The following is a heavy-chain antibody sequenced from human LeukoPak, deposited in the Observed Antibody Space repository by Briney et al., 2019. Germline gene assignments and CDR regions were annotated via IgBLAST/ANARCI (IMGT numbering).Heavy chain of an antibody. D-gene: IGHD1-14*01. J-gene: IGHJ4*02. V-gene: IGHV3-53*01. Sequence: PGGSLRLSCATSGFTVSSNYMSWVRQAPGKGLEWVSVIYDSGTTYYADSVKGRFTISRDNAKNSLYLQMNSLRAEDTAVYYCARDNRDRVFYYFDYWGQGTLVTVSS. CDR3: ARDNRDRVFYYFDY. CDR2: IYDSGTT. CDR1: GFTVSSNY.